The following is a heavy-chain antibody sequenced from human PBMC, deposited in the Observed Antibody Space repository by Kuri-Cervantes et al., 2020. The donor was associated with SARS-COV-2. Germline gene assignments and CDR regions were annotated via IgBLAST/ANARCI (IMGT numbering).Heavy chain of an antibody. CDR2: INPNSGGT. CDR1: GYTFTGYY. D-gene: IGHD3-10*01. V-gene: IGHV1-2*02. J-gene: IGHJ5*02. CDR3: ARDLWSVVRGVIARWFDP. Sequence: ASVKVSCKASGYTFTGYYMHWVRQAPGQGLEWMGWINPNSGGTNYAQKFQGRVTMTRDTSISTAYMELSRLRSDDTAVYYSARDLWSVVRGVIARWFDPWGQGTLVTVSS.